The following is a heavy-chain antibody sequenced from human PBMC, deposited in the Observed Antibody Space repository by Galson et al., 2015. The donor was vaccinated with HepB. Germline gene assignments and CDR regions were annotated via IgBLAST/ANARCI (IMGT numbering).Heavy chain of an antibody. J-gene: IGHJ4*02. CDR2: ISYDGSNK. Sequence: SLRLSCAASGFTFSSYGMHWVRQAPGKGLEWVAVISYDGSNKYYADSVKGRFTISRDNSKNTLYLQMNSLRAEDTAVYYCAKNGDYDLPFDYWGQGTLVTVFS. V-gene: IGHV3-30*18. CDR1: GFTFSSYG. D-gene: IGHD4-17*01. CDR3: AKNGDYDLPFDY.